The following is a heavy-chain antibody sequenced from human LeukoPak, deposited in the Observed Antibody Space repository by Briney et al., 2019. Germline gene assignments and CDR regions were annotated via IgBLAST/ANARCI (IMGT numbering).Heavy chain of an antibody. D-gene: IGHD3-10*01. CDR2: ISSSGSTI. J-gene: IGHJ6*03. CDR3: AKGLHTPHYYGSGSSYYYYYMDV. V-gene: IGHV3-48*03. CDR1: GFTFSSYE. Sequence: GGSLRLSCAASGFTFSSYEMNWVRQAPGKGLGWVSYISSSGSTIYYADSVKGRFTISRDNAKNSLYLQMNSLRAEDTAVYYCAKGLHTPHYYGSGSSYYYYYMDVWGKGTTVTISS.